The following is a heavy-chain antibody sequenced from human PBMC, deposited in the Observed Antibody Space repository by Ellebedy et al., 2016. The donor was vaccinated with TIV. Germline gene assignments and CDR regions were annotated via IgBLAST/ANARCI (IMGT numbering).Heavy chain of an antibody. D-gene: IGHD6-19*01. CDR3: ASMAVAGSGRFDY. J-gene: IGHJ4*02. V-gene: IGHV4-38-2*02. CDR2: IYHSGST. Sequence: SETLSLTXTVSGYSISSGYYWGWIRQPPGKGLEWIGSIYHSGSTYYNPSLKSRVTISVDTSKNQFSLKLSSVTAADTAVYYCASMAVAGSGRFDYWGQGTLVTVSS. CDR1: GYSISSGYY.